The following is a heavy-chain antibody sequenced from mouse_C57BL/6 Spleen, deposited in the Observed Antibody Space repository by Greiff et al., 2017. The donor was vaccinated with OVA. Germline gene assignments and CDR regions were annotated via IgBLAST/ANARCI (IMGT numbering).Heavy chain of an antibody. CDR3: ARGRDYDGAWFAY. D-gene: IGHD2-4*01. Sequence: QVQLQQSGAELVRPGSSVKLSCKASGYTFTSYWMDWVKQRPGQGLEWIGNIYPSDSETHYNQKFKDKATLTVDKSSSTAYMQLSSLTSEDSAVYYCARGRDYDGAWFAYWGQGTLVTVSA. J-gene: IGHJ3*01. CDR1: GYTFTSYW. CDR2: IYPSDSET. V-gene: IGHV1-61*01.